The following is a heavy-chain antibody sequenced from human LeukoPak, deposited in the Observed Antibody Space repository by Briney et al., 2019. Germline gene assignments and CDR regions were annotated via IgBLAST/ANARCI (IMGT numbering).Heavy chain of an antibody. Sequence: GGSLRLSCAASGLTVTSNHMSWVRQAPGKGLEWVSLIKSDGTTEYADSVKGRFTISRDNSKNTLFLQMNSLRVEDTAVYYCARLRRGYWGRGTPVTISS. CDR3: ARLRRGY. CDR2: IKSDGTT. J-gene: IGHJ4*02. CDR1: GLTVTSNH. V-gene: IGHV3-53*01.